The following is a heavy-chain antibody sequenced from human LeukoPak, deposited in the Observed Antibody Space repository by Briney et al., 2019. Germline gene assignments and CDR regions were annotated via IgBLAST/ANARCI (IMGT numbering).Heavy chain of an antibody. CDR1: GFTFSSYE. CDR2: ISSSGSTI. J-gene: IGHJ4*02. CDR3: ARDRGYSYGRARYFDY. D-gene: IGHD5-18*01. Sequence: GGSLRLSCAASGFTFSSYEMNWVRQAPGKGLEWVSYISSSGSTIYYADSVKGRFTISRDNAKNSLYLQMNSLRAEDTAVYYCARDRGYSYGRARYFDYWGQGTLVTVSS. V-gene: IGHV3-48*03.